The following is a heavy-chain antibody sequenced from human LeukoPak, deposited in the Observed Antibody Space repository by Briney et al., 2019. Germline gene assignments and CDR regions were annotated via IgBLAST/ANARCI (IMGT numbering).Heavy chain of an antibody. CDR1: GFTFSSYS. V-gene: IGHV3-48*02. Sequence: GGSLRLSCAASGFTFSSYSMSWVRQAPGKGLEWVSYISSSSSTIYYADSVKGRFTISRDNAKNSLYLQMNSLRDEDTAVYYCAREPYYYDSSHDAFDIWGQGTMVTVSS. CDR3: AREPYYYDSSHDAFDI. CDR2: ISSSSSTI. D-gene: IGHD3-22*01. J-gene: IGHJ3*02.